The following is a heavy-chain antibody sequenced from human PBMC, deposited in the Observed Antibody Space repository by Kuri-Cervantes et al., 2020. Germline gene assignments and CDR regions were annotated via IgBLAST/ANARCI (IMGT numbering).Heavy chain of an antibody. CDR1: GFTFTSSA. Sequence: SVKVSCKASGFTFTSSAVQWVRQARGQRLEWIGWIVVGSGNTNYAQKFQERVTITRDMSTSTAYMELSSLRSEDTAVYYCARERTGIAVAHNWFDPWGQGTLVTVSS. D-gene: IGHD6-19*01. CDR3: ARERTGIAVAHNWFDP. CDR2: IVVGSGNT. V-gene: IGHV1-58*01. J-gene: IGHJ5*02.